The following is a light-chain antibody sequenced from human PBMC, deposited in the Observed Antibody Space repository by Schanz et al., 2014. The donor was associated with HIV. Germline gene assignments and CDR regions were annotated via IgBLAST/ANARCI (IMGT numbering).Light chain of an antibody. CDR3: CSYAGTSTLVV. V-gene: IGLV2-14*03. Sequence: QSALTQPASVSGSPGQSITISCTGTSSDIGGYNYVSWYQQHPGKAPKLILYDVENRPAGVSNRFSGSKSGNTASLTISGLRAEDEADYYCCSYAGTSTLVVFGGGTKLTVL. CDR2: DVE. J-gene: IGLJ2*01. CDR1: SSDIGGYNY.